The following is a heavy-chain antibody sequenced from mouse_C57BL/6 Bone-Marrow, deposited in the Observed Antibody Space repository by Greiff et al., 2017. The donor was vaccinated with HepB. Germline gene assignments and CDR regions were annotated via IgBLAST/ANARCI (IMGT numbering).Heavy chain of an antibody. CDR2: IYPRSGNT. CDR3: ARKGSWIFDY. J-gene: IGHJ2*01. Sequence: VQLKQSGAELARPGASVKLSCKASGYTFTSYGISWVKQRTGQGLEWIGEIYPRSGNTYYNEKFKGKATLTADKSSSTAYMELRSLTSEDSAVYFCARKGSWIFDYWGQGTTRTVSS. CDR1: GYTFTSYG. V-gene: IGHV1-81*01.